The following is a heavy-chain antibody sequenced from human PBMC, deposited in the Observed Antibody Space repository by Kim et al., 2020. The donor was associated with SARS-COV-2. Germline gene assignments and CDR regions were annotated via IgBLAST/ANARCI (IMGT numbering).Heavy chain of an antibody. D-gene: IGHD6-6*01. CDR1: GYTFTSYG. V-gene: IGHV1-18*01. J-gene: IGHJ5*02. CDR2: ISPDSGNT. Sequence: ASVKVSCKASGYTFTSYGISWVRQAPGQGLEWMGWISPDSGNTKYIQKVQGRVTMTTDTSTSTVYMELRSLRSDDTAVYYCARRSSSYSLFDLLGQGTLV. CDR3: ARRSSSYSLFDL.